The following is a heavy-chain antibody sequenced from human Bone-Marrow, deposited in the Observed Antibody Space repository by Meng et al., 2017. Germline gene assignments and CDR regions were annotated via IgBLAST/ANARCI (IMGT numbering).Heavy chain of an antibody. CDR3: ARAGIGAAGVDY. V-gene: IGHV1-8*01. CDR2: MNPNSGNT. Sequence: ASVKVSCKASGYTFTSYDINWVRQATGQGLEWMGWMNPNSGNTGYAQKFQGRVTMTRNTSISTAYMGLSSLRSADTAVYYCARAGIGAAGVDYWGQGTLVPVSS. CDR1: GYTFTSYD. J-gene: IGHJ4*02. D-gene: IGHD6-13*01.